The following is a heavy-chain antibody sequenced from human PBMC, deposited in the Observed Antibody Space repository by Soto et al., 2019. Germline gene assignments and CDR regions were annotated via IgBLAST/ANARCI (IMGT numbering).Heavy chain of an antibody. CDR3: ARQASYWRGGGGWFDP. J-gene: IGHJ5*02. Sequence: EVQLVESGGGLVQPGGSLRLSCAASGFTFSAYDMHWVRQPTGKGLEWVSAIGTQHDTYYPDSVKGRFTISRENAKNFLDLQMNSVGTGDTGVYYCARQASYWRGGGGWFDPWGQGTLVTVSS. CDR1: GFTFSAYD. CDR2: IGTQHDT. D-gene: IGHD2-8*02. V-gene: IGHV3-13*01.